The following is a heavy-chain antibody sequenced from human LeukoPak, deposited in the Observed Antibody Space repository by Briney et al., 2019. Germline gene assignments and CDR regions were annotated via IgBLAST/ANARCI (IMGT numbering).Heavy chain of an antibody. V-gene: IGHV4-39*01. D-gene: IGHD3-10*01. CDR1: GGSIGRNIYY. J-gene: IGHJ4*02. Sequence: SETLSLTCTVSGGSIGRNIYYGGWIRQPPGKGLEWIGSVSYSGNTYYNPSLKSRVTISVDTSKNQFALKVSSVTAADTAVYYCARHQFYGSGSYYFDQWGQGTLVTVSS. CDR3: ARHQFYGSGSYYFDQ. CDR2: VSYSGNT.